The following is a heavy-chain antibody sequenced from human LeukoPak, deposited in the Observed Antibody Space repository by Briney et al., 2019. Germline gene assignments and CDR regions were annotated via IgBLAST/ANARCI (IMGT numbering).Heavy chain of an antibody. CDR2: ISGSGGST. Sequence: PGGSLRLSCAASGFTFSSYAMSWVRQAPGKGLEWVSAISGSGGSTYYADSVKGRFTISRDNSKNTLYLQMNSLRAEDTAVYYCARDPTMVRGVGWFDPWGQGTLVTVSS. J-gene: IGHJ5*02. CDR1: GFTFSSYA. V-gene: IGHV3-23*01. D-gene: IGHD3-10*01. CDR3: ARDPTMVRGVGWFDP.